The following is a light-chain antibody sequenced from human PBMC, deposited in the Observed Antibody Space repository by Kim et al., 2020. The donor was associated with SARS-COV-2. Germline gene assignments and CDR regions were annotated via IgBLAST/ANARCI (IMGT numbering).Light chain of an antibody. CDR2: AAS. CDR1: QSLSSY. Sequence: SATAGDRVTITCRASQSLSSYLNWYQQKPGRAPKLLISAASSLQSGVPSRFSGSGSGTDFTLTISSLQPEDFATYYSRQSYSTPYTFGQGTKLEI. CDR3: RQSYSTPYT. V-gene: IGKV1-39*01. J-gene: IGKJ2*01.